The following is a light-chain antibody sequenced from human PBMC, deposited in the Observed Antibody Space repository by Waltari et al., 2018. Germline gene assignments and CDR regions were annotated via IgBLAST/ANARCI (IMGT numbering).Light chain of an antibody. Sequence: QSALTQPASVSGSPGQSIPISCTGTSSDVGGYNYVSWYQQHPGKAPKLMIYDVSKRPSGVSNRFSGSKSGNTASLTISGLQAEDEADYYCSSYTSSSTWVVFGGGTKLTVL. J-gene: IGLJ2*01. CDR2: DVS. V-gene: IGLV2-14*01. CDR1: SSDVGGYNY. CDR3: SSYTSSSTWVV.